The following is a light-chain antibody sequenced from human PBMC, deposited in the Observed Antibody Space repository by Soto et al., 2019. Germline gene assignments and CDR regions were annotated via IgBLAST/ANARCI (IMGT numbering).Light chain of an antibody. V-gene: IGKV1-5*03. J-gene: IGKJ1*01. CDR2: KVS. Sequence: DIQLTQSPSTLSASVGDTVTITCRASQSITTWLAWYQQKPGKAPKALIYKVSTLYSGVPSRFSGSGSGTEFTLNITSLQPDDFATYYCQQYNSFSWTFGQGTKVEVK. CDR3: QQYNSFSWT. CDR1: QSITTW.